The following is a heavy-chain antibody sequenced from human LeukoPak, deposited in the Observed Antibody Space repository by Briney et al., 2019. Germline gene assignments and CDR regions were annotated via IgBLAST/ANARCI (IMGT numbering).Heavy chain of an antibody. CDR3: AREDVAAAGILY. CDR1: GGSFSGYY. D-gene: IGHD6-13*01. Sequence: SETLSLTCAVYGGSFSGYYWSWIRQPPGKGLEWIGEINHSGSTNYNPSLKSRVTISVDTSKNQFSLKLSSVTAADTAVYYCAREDVAAAGILYWGQGTLVTVSS. J-gene: IGHJ4*02. CDR2: INHSGST. V-gene: IGHV4-34*01.